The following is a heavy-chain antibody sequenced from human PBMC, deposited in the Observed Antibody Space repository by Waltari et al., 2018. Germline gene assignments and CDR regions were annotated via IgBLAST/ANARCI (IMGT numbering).Heavy chain of an antibody. CDR1: GFTFSSYS. D-gene: IGHD1-26*01. Sequence: EVQLVESGGGLVKPGGSLRLSCAASGFTFSSYSMNWVRQAPGKRLEWVSSISSSSSYIYYADSVKGRFTISRDNAKNSLYLQMNSLRAEDTAVYYCARREATTGWFDPWGQGTLVTVSS. CDR3: ARREATTGWFDP. J-gene: IGHJ5*02. V-gene: IGHV3-21*01. CDR2: ISSSSSYI.